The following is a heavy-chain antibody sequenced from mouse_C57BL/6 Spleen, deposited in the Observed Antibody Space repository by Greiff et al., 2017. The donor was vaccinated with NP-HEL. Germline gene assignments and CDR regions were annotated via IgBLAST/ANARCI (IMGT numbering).Heavy chain of an antibody. CDR3: ASTPAQRTWFAY. CDR2: IYPRDGST. D-gene: IGHD3-2*02. CDR1: GYTFTDHT. J-gene: IGHJ3*01. Sequence: VQGVESDAELVKPGASVKISCKVSGYTFTDHTIHWMKQRPEQGLEWIGYIYPRDGSTKYNEKFKGKATLTADKSSSTAYMQLNSLTSEDSAVYFCASTPAQRTWFAYWGQGTLVTVSA. V-gene: IGHV1-78*01.